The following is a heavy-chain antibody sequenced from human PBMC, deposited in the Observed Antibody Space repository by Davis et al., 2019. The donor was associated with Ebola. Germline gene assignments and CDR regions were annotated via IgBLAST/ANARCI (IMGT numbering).Heavy chain of an antibody. D-gene: IGHD2-15*01. J-gene: IGHJ4*02. CDR3: TITTYCSGGSCYDY. Sequence: PGGSLTLSCAASGFTFSGSAMHWVRQSSGKGLEWVGRIRSKANSYSTAYAASVKGRFTISRDDSKNTAYLQMNSLKTEDTAVYYCTITTYCSGGSCYDYWGQGTLVTVSS. CDR2: IRSKANSYST. CDR1: GFTFSGSA. V-gene: IGHV3-73*01.